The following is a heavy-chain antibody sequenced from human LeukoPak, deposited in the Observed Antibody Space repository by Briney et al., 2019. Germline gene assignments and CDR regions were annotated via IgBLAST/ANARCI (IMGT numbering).Heavy chain of an antibody. Sequence: GGSLRLSCAASGFTFSSYAMSWVRQAPGKGLEWVSAISGSGGSTYYADSVKGRFTISRDNSKNTLYLQMNSLRAEDPAVYYCAAEHYDILTGYHHFDYWGQGTLVTVSS. CDR1: GFTFSSYA. CDR3: AAEHYDILTGYHHFDY. D-gene: IGHD3-9*01. J-gene: IGHJ4*02. V-gene: IGHV3-23*01. CDR2: ISGSGGST.